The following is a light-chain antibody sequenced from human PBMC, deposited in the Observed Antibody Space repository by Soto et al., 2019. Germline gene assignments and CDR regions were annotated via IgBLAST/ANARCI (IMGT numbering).Light chain of an antibody. J-gene: IGLJ3*02. CDR1: RGSIASNY. V-gene: IGLV6-57*03. CDR2: EDN. CDR3: QSYDSSNFWV. Sequence: NFLLTQPHSVSESPGKTVTISCTRSRGSIASNYVQWYQQRPGSAPTTVIYEDNQRPSGFPDRFSVSIDSSSNSASLTISGLKPEDEADYYCQSYDSSNFWVFGGGTKLTVL.